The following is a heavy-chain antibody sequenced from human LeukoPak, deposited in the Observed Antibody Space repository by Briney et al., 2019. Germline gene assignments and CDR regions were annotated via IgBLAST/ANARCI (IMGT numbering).Heavy chain of an antibody. Sequence: SETLSLTCAVYGGSFSNYYWSWIRQPPGKGLEWIGEIDDSGRINYNPSLMSRVTVSVDTSKNQFSLRLTSVTATDTAVYYCARRWNYGRNYYIDVWGNGATVSVSS. CDR2: IDDSGRI. V-gene: IGHV4-34*01. CDR1: GGSFSNYY. J-gene: IGHJ6*03. CDR3: ARRWNYGRNYYIDV. D-gene: IGHD1-7*01.